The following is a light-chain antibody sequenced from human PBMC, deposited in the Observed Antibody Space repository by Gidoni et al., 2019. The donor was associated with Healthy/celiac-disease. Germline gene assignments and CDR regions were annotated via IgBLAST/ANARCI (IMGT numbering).Light chain of an antibody. CDR3: QQRSNWPS. V-gene: IGKV3-11*01. J-gene: IGKJ3*01. CDR1: QSVSSY. CDR2: DAS. Sequence: EIVLTQSPATLSLSPGDRATLSCRASQSVSSYLAWYQQKPGQAPRLLIYDASNRATGIPARFSGSGSGTDFTLTISSLEPEDFAVYYCQQRSNWPSFGPGTKVEIK.